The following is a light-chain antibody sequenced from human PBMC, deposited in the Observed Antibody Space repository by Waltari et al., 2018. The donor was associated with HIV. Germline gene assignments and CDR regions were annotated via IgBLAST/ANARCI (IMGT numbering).Light chain of an antibody. J-gene: IGKJ4*01. V-gene: IGKV4-1*01. CDR1: QSVLYSSNNKNY. CDR3: QQYYSTPPLT. CDR2: WAS. Sequence: DIVMTQSPDSLAVSLGERATINCKSSQSVLYSSNNKNYLGWYQQKPGKPPKLLIYWASTRESGVPDRFSGSGSGTDFTLTISSLQAEDVAVYYCQQYYSTPPLTFGGGTKVEIK.